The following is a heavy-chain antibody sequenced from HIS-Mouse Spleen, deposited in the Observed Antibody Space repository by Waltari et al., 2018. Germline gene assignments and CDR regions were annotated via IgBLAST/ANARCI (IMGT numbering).Heavy chain of an antibody. CDR1: GYTFTGYD. V-gene: IGHV1-2*02. D-gene: IGHD6-13*01. CDR3: ARVVLGIAAADAFDI. J-gene: IGHJ3*02. CDR2: INPNSGGT. Sequence: QVQLVQSGAEVKKPGASVKVSCKASGYTFTGYDLPWLRTAPGQGLEWMGWINPNSGGTNYAQKFQGRVTMTRDTSISTAYMELSRLRSDDTAVYYCARVVLGIAAADAFDIWGQGTMVTVSS.